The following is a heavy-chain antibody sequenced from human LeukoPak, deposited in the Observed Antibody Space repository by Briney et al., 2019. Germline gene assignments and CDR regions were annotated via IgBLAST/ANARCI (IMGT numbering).Heavy chain of an antibody. CDR3: ARGVEKANDYGGNRDI. D-gene: IGHD4-23*01. Sequence: GGSLRLSCAASGFTFSSYAMSWVRQAPGKGLEWVSYISSSSSTIYYADSVKGRFTISRDNAKNSLHLQMNSLRAEDTAVYYCARGVEKANDYGGNRDIWGQGTMVTVSS. CDR1: GFTFSSYA. V-gene: IGHV3-48*04. J-gene: IGHJ3*02. CDR2: ISSSSSTI.